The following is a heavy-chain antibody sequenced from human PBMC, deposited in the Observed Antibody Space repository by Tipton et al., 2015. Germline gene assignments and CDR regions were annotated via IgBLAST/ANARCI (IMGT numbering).Heavy chain of an antibody. CDR1: ASTFTGYY. V-gene: IGHV1-2*02. CDR2: IYSYSGDT. J-gene: IGHJ4*02. Sequence: QSGAEVKKPGASVRVSCKTSASTFTGYYIHWVRQAPGQGLEWMGWIYSYSGDTNYAQKFQGRVTMTRDTSISTAYMELSSLRSDDAAIYYCTSDPGDLDTFDYRGQGTLVTVSS. D-gene: IGHD7-27*01. CDR3: TSDPGDLDTFDY.